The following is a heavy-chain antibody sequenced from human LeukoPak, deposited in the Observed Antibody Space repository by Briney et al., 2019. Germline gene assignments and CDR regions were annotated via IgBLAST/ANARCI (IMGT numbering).Heavy chain of an antibody. CDR2: IYYNVDT. D-gene: IGHD5-24*01. CDR3: ARVRDGYNRNWAY. J-gene: IGHJ4*02. V-gene: IGHV4-39*02. CDR1: GGSISSSIYY. Sequence: SETLSLTCTVSGGSISSSIYYWGWFRQPPGKGLEWIGSIYYNVDTYYNSSLKSRVTISVDTSKNHLSLKLSSVTAADTAVYYCARVRDGYNRNWAYWGQGTLVTVSS.